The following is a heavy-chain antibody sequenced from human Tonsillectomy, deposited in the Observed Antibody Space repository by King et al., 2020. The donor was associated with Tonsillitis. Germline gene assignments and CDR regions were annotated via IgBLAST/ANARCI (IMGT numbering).Heavy chain of an antibody. J-gene: IGHJ4*02. CDR2: VSADGGNT. CDR3: AKADVKFDY. D-gene: IGHD3-16*01. CDR1: GFSFRTYD. V-gene: IGHV3-23*04. Sequence: VQLVESGGSLVEPGGSLRLSCAASGFSFRTYDMAWVRHAPGKGLEWVSGVSADGGNTFYADSGKGRFTISRDNSKYTLFLQMNSLRPEDTAVYYCAKADVKFDYCGQGTLVTVSS.